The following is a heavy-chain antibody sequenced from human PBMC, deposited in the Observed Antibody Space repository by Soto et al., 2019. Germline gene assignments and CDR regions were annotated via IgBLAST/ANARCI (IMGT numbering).Heavy chain of an antibody. D-gene: IGHD3-3*01. Sequence: GGSLRLSCAASGFIFGSYAMSWVRQAPGKGLEWVSGISGSGGSTYYADSVKGRFTISRDNSKNTLYLQMNSLRAEDTAVYYCAKDRITIFGVVIPYLFDPWDQGTLVTVSS. CDR2: ISGSGGST. CDR3: AKDRITIFGVVIPYLFDP. J-gene: IGHJ5*02. CDR1: GFIFGSYA. V-gene: IGHV3-23*01.